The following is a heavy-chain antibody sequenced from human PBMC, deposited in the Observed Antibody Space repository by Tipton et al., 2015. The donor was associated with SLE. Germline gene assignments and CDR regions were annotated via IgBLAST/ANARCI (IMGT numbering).Heavy chain of an antibody. Sequence: TLSLTCTVSGGSISSYYWSWIRQPPGKGLEWIGEINHSGSTNYNPSLKSRVTISVDTSKNQFSLKLSSVTAADTAVYYCARDLSGYTYDYWGQGTLVTVSS. CDR2: INHSGST. J-gene: IGHJ4*02. V-gene: IGHV4-59*12. CDR3: ARDLSGYTYDY. CDR1: GGSISSYY. D-gene: IGHD5-18*01.